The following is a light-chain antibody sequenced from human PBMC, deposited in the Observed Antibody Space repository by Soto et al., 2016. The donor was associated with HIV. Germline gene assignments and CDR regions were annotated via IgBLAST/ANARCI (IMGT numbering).Light chain of an antibody. CDR2: KAS. Sequence: DIQMTQSPSSLSASIGDRVTITCRASQSISNWLAWYQQKPGKAPKLLIYKASTLESGVPSRFSGSGSGTEFTLSISSLQPEDFATYFCQQSYSTTPTFGQGTKLEIK. J-gene: IGKJ2*01. CDR1: QSISNW. CDR3: QQSYSTTPT. V-gene: IGKV1-5*03.